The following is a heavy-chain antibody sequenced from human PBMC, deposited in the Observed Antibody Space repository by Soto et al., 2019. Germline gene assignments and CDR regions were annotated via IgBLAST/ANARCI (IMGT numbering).Heavy chain of an antibody. V-gene: IGHV3-30*18. J-gene: IGHJ4*02. CDR2: ISYDGSNK. Sequence: QVQLVESGGGVVQPGRSLRLSCAASGFTFSSYGMHWVRQAPGKGLEWVAVISYDGSNKYYADSVKGRFTISRDNSKNTLDLQMNSLRAEDTAVYYCAKDPLRYGSSWYYFDYWGPGTLVTVSS. D-gene: IGHD6-13*01. CDR1: GFTFSSYG. CDR3: AKDPLRYGSSWYYFDY.